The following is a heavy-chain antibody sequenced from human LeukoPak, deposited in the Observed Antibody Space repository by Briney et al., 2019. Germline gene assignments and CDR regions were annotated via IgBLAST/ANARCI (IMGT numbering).Heavy chain of an antibody. CDR3: ARQQYYGSGYGPFDY. V-gene: IGHV5-51*01. CDR2: IYPGDSDT. J-gene: IGHJ4*02. D-gene: IGHD3-10*01. CDR1: GYSFTSYW. Sequence: GESLKISCKGSGYSFTSYWIGWVRQMPGKGLEWVGIIYPGDSDTRYSPSFQGQVTISADKSISTAYLQWSSLKASDTAMYYCARQQYYGSGYGPFDYWGQGTLVTVSS.